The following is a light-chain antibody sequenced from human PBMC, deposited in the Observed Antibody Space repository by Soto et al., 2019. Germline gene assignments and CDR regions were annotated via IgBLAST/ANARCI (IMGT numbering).Light chain of an antibody. Sequence: EIVMTQSPATLSVSPGERATLSCRASQSISSNLAWYQQKPGQAPSLLIYGASTRATGIPARFSGSGSGTEFTLAISSLQSEDFAVYYCQQYNNWLTFGGGTKVALK. CDR1: QSISSN. V-gene: IGKV3-15*01. CDR3: QQYNNWLT. CDR2: GAS. J-gene: IGKJ4*01.